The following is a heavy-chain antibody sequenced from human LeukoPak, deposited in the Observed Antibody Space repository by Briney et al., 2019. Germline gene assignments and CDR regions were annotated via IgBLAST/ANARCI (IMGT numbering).Heavy chain of an antibody. Sequence: SETLSLTCAVYGGSFSGYYWSWIRQPPGKALEWIGEINHSGSTNYNPSLKSRVTISVDTSKNQFSLKLSSVTAADTAVYYCARTAMVKGGVDYWGQGTLVTVSS. V-gene: IGHV4-34*01. D-gene: IGHD5-18*01. CDR2: INHSGST. CDR3: ARTAMVKGGVDY. J-gene: IGHJ4*02. CDR1: GGSFSGYY.